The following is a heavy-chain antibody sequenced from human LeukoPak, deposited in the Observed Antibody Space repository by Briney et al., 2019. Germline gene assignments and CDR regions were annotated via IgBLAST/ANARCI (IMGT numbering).Heavy chain of an antibody. J-gene: IGHJ4*02. V-gene: IGHV3-7*01. CDR2: VKQDVSEK. CDR1: GFTFSSYW. CDR3: AREDGYSDSSEFDY. Sequence: GGSLRLSCAASGFTFSSYWMSWVRQAPGKGLEWVANVKQDVSEKYYVDSVKGRFTISRDNAKNSLDLHLNSLRAEDTAVYYCAREDGYSDSSEFDYWGQGTLVLVSS. D-gene: IGHD5-24*01.